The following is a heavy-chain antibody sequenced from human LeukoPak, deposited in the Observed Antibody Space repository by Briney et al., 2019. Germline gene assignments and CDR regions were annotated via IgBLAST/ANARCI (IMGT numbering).Heavy chain of an antibody. CDR2: INGDGSVA. CDR1: GFPFSTFW. V-gene: IGHV3-7*01. CDR3: ATTADTAAGPY. Sequence: GGSLRLSCAASGFPFSTFWMTWVRQAPGNGLEWVANINGDGSVAFYGDSVKGRFTISRDNAKNSLYLQMNSLRDEDTGVYYCATTADTAAGPYWGQGALVTVSS. D-gene: IGHD6-13*01. J-gene: IGHJ4*02.